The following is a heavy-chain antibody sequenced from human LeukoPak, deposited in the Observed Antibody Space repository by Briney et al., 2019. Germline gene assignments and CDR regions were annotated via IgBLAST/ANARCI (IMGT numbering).Heavy chain of an antibody. Sequence: SETLSLTCTVSGGSISSYYWSWIRQPPGQGLEWIGYIYCSGSTNYNPSLKSRVTISVDTSKNQFSLKLSSVTAADTAVYYCARSGTGDHYYYYYMDVWGKGTTVTVSS. CDR3: ARSGTGDHYYYYYMDV. CDR2: IYCSGST. J-gene: IGHJ6*03. V-gene: IGHV4-59*01. D-gene: IGHD7-27*01. CDR1: GGSISSYY.